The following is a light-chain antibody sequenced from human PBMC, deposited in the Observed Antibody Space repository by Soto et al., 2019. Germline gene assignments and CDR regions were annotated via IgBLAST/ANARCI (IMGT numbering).Light chain of an antibody. V-gene: IGLV2-14*01. CDR3: SSYTSSSTYVV. CDR1: SSDVGGYNY. J-gene: IGLJ2*01. CDR2: DVR. Sequence: QSALTQPASVSGSPGQSITISCTGTSSDVGGYNYVSWYQQYPGKVPKLMIYDVRNRPSGVSNRFSGSKSGNTASLTISGLQAEDEADYYCSSYTSSSTYVVFGGGTKLTVL.